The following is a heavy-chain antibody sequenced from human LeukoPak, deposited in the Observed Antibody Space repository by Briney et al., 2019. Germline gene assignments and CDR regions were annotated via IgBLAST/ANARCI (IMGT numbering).Heavy chain of an antibody. J-gene: IGHJ4*02. V-gene: IGHV3-7*01. Sequence: GGSLTLSCAASGFTFSDYYMSWIRQAPGKGLEWVANIKQDGSAKYYVDSVKGRFTISRDNAKNSLYLQMGSLRAEDTAVYYCARFSGRNWGQGTLVTVSS. CDR1: GFTFSDYY. CDR3: ARFSGRN. CDR2: IKQDGSAK. D-gene: IGHD2-15*01.